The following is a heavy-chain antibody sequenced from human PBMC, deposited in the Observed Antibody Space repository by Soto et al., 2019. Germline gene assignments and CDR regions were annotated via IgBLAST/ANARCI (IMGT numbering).Heavy chain of an antibody. J-gene: IGHJ6*02. CDR2: ISSNGGST. Sequence: PGGSLRLSCSASGFTFSSYAMHWVRQAPGKGLEYVSAISSNGGSTYYADSVKGRFTISRDNSKNTLYLQMSSLRAEDTAVYYCVKGESCSGGSCYYYYYGMDVWGQGTTVTVSS. D-gene: IGHD2-15*01. V-gene: IGHV3-64D*08. CDR3: VKGESCSGGSCYYYYYGMDV. CDR1: GFTFSSYA.